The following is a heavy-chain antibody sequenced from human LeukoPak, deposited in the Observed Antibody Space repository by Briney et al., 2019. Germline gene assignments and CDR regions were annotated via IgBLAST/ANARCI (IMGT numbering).Heavy chain of an antibody. Sequence: GGSLRLSCVVSGFTFSSYGMHWVRQAPGKGLEWVADIWYDGSKKYYIDSVKGRFTISRDNSKNTLYLQMNSLRAEDTAVYYCARGSGYYPLFDYWGQGTLVTVSS. CDR3: ARGSGYYPLFDY. J-gene: IGHJ4*02. V-gene: IGHV3-33*01. CDR2: IWYDGSKK. CDR1: GFTFSSYG. D-gene: IGHD3-22*01.